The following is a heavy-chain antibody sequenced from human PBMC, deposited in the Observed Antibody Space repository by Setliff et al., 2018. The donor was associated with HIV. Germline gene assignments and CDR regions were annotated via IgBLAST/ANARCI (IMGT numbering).Heavy chain of an antibody. V-gene: IGHV4-34*01. J-gene: IGHJ6*03. D-gene: IGHD6-13*01. CDR1: GGSFSGYY. Sequence: PSETLSLTCVVYGGSFSGYYLSWVRQPPGKGLEWIGEISHSGTTTYSPSLESRVSISPDTSKNQFSLKLTSVSAADTGVYYCARHRDPPGTSWIFYYYYMDLWGGGTTVTVSS. CDR3: ARHRDPPGTSWIFYYYYMDL. CDR2: ISHSGTT.